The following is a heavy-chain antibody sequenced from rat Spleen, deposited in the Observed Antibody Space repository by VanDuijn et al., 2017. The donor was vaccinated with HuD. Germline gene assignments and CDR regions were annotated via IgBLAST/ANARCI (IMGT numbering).Heavy chain of an antibody. CDR1: GFSLSSYG. CDR3: ARDFPLIESAY. V-gene: IGHV2-13*01. Sequence: QVQLKESGPGLVQPSQTLSLTCTVSGFSLSSYGVIWVRQPPGKGLEWMGVIWGNGNTNYNSALKSRLSISRDTSKSQVYLKMNSLQPEDTATYYCARDFPLIESAYWGQGVMVTVSS. CDR2: IWGNGNT. D-gene: IGHD3-6*01. J-gene: IGHJ2*01.